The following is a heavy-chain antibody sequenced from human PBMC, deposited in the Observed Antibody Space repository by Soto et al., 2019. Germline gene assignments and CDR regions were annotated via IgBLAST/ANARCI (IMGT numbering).Heavy chain of an antibody. Sequence: QVQLQESGPGLLKPSQTLSLTCSVSGASISRGAFFWTWIRQHPGKGLEWIGNIYYSGSAYYNPSLKSPVFMSVDTSKNPFSLNLGFLTAADSALYFCARGVLGNWGPANWSDPWGQGTPVTVSS. CDR2: IYYSGSA. CDR1: GASISRGAFF. D-gene: IGHD7-27*01. CDR3: ARGVLGNWGPANWSDP. J-gene: IGHJ5*02. V-gene: IGHV4-31*01.